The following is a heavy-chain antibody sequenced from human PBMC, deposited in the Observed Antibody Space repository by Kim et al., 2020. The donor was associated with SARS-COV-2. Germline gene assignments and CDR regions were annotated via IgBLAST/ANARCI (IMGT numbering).Heavy chain of an antibody. J-gene: IGHJ4*02. CDR1: GGSISSYY. D-gene: IGHD6-19*01. CDR2: IHESGRI. CDR3: AGGDRVSGWLRY. Sequence: SETLSLTCIVSGGSISSYYWSWIRQPPGKELEWIAYIHESGRIDYNPSLQSRLTVSVDTSTKQFTLNLSSMIAADTAVYHCAGGDRVSGWLRYWGQGILV. V-gene: IGHV4-59*13.